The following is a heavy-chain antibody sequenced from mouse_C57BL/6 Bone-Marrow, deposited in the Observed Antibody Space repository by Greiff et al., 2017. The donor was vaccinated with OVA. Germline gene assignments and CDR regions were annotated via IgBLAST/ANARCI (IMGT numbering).Heavy chain of an antibody. Sequence: EVKLMESGAELVRPGASVKLSCTASGFNIKDDYMHWVKQRPEQGLEWIGWIDPENGDTEYASKFQGKATITADTSSNTAYLQLSSLTSEDTAVYYCTEGYDGFDYWGQGTTLTVSS. CDR1: GFNIKDDY. J-gene: IGHJ2*01. CDR3: TEGYDGFDY. V-gene: IGHV14-4*01. D-gene: IGHD2-2*01. CDR2: IDPENGDT.